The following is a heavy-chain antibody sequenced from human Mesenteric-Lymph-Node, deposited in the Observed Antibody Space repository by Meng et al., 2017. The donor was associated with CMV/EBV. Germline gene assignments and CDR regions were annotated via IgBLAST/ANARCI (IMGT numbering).Heavy chain of an antibody. CDR3: ARDLTTVTYAFDI. Sequence: GESLKISCEASGFTFNNYEMNWVRQAPGKGLEWVSYISSDAITIYYADSVKGRFTISRDNAKNSLYLQMNSLRVEDTAVYYCARDLTTVTYAFDIWGQGTMVTVSS. D-gene: IGHD4-17*01. CDR2: ISSDAITI. J-gene: IGHJ3*02. CDR1: GFTFNNYE. V-gene: IGHV3-48*03.